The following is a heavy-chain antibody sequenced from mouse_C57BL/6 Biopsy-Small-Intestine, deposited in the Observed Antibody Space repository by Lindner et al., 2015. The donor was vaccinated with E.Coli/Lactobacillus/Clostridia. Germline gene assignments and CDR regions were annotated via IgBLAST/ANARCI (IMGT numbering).Heavy chain of an antibody. J-gene: IGHJ4*01. V-gene: IGHV1S55*01. CDR1: GYTFINHD. D-gene: IGHD3-1*01. Sequence: SVKVSCKASGYTFINHDINWVRQASGQGLEWMGWMNSNSGNTGYAQKFQGRVTMTRDTSISTAYMELSGLRSDDTAVYYCAGGSGTAGRDWFDPWGQGTLVSVSS. CDR2: MNSNSGNT. CDR3: AGGSGTAGRDWFDP.